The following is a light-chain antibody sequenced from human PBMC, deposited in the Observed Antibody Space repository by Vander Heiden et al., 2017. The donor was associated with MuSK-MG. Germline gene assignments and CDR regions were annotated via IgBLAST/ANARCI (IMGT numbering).Light chain of an antibody. V-gene: IGKV3-20*01. CDR3: QHAGNSLWT. CDR1: QSISGSD. J-gene: IGKJ1*01. CDR2: GAS. Sequence: EIVLTQSPGTLSLSPGERATLSCRASQSISGSDLAWYQQRPGRAPRLLIYGASSRATGIPDRFSGSESGTDFTLTISRLEPEDFAVYYCQHAGNSLWTFGQGTMVEIK.